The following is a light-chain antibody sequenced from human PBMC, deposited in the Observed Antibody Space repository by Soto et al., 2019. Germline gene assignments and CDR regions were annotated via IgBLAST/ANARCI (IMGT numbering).Light chain of an antibody. J-gene: IGKJ4*01. V-gene: IGKV3-20*01. Sequence: EIVLTQSPGTLSLSPGERATLSCRASQSVSSSYLAWYQQKPGQAPRLLIYGASSRATAIPDRFSGIGSGTDFTLTISRLEPEDFAVYYCQQYDSSPLLTFGGGTKVEIK. CDR2: GAS. CDR1: QSVSSSY. CDR3: QQYDSSPLLT.